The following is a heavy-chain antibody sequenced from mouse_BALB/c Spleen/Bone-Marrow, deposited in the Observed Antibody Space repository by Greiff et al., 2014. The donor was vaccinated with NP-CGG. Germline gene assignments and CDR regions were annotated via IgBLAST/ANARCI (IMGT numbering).Heavy chain of an antibody. CDR2: IDPANGNT. J-gene: IGHJ4*01. D-gene: IGHD2-1*01. CDR1: GFNIKDTY. V-gene: IGHV14-3*02. Sequence: EVMLVESGAELVKPGASVKLSCTASGFNIKDTYMHWVKQRPEQGLEWIGRIDPANGNTKSDPKFQGKATITADTSSNTAYLQLSSLTSEDTAVYYCARYGNYCYAMDYWGQGTSVTVSS. CDR3: ARYGNYCYAMDY.